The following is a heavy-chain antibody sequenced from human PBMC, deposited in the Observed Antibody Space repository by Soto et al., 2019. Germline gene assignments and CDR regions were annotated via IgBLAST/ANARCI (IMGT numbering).Heavy chain of an antibody. CDR2: IFYTGTT. V-gene: IGHV4-39*02. Sequence: SETLSLTCSVSGGSISYNSYDWGWIRQPPGKGLEWIGGIFYTGTTYYSPSLKDRVTMSMDTSTNSLSVNLTSVTAADTAVYFCARLVVVAPVANVWGQGTLVTVSS. D-gene: IGHD2-2*01. J-gene: IGHJ4*02. CDR1: GGSISYNSYD. CDR3: ARLVVVAPVANV.